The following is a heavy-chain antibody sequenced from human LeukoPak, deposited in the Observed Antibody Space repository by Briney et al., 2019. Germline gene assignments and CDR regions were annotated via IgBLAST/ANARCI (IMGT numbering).Heavy chain of an antibody. D-gene: IGHD4-17*01. Sequence: ETLSLTCTVSGYSISSGYYWGWIRQPPGKGLEWIGSIYHSGSTYYNPSLKSRVTISVDTSKNQFSLKLSSVTAADTAVYYCARTGTVTSGRYFDYWGQGTLVTVSS. CDR3: ARTGTVTSGRYFDY. CDR2: IYHSGST. CDR1: GYSISSGYY. V-gene: IGHV4-38-2*02. J-gene: IGHJ4*02.